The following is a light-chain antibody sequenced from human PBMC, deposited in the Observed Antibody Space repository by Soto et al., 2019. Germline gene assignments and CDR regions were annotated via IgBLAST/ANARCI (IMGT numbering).Light chain of an antibody. CDR3: QQRSNWPT. J-gene: IGKJ1*01. CDR2: GTS. V-gene: IGKV3D-20*02. Sequence: IVLTQSPGILSLSPGERATLSCRASQTISSSYLAWYQQKLGQAPRLLLYGTSSRATGIPDRFSGSRSGTDFTLTITSLEPEDFAVYFCQQRSNWPTFGQGTKVDIK. CDR1: QTISSSY.